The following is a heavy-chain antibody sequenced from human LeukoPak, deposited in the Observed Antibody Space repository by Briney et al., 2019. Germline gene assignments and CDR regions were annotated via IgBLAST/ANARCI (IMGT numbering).Heavy chain of an antibody. Sequence: QSGGSLRLSCAASGFTFSSYAMHWVRQAPGKGLEWVAVISYDGSNKYYADSVKGRFTISRDNARNSLYLQMNSLRAEDTAVYYCAKVDGSGSYYFDYWGQGTLVTVSS. J-gene: IGHJ4*02. D-gene: IGHD3-10*01. V-gene: IGHV3-30*04. CDR1: GFTFSSYA. CDR2: ISYDGSNK. CDR3: AKVDGSGSYYFDY.